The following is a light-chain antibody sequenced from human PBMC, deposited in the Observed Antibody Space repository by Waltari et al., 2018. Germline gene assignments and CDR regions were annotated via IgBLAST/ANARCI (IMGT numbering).Light chain of an antibody. CDR2: DAS. J-gene: IGKJ4*01. CDR1: QSVGTY. CDR3: QQRRNWPLT. V-gene: IGKV3-11*01. Sequence: EIVLTQSPAVLSFSPGERATLSRRASQSVGTYLAWYQQRPGQSPRLLIYDASNRATGIPARFSGSGSGTDFTLTISSLQPEDFAVYYCQQRRNWPLTFGGGTRVQI.